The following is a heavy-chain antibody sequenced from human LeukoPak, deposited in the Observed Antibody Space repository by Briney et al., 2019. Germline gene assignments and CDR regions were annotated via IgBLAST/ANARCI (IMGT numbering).Heavy chain of an antibody. V-gene: IGHV4-39*02. Sequence: SETLSLTCTVSGDSISRSTYYWAWIRQPPGKGLEWIGSVYYGRSPYFNPSLESRATISVDTSKNHFSLKMSSVTAADTAVYYCARSSGTGTFSYWGQGTLVTVSA. D-gene: IGHD6-25*01. CDR3: ARSSGTGTFSY. J-gene: IGHJ4*02. CDR2: VYYGRSP. CDR1: GDSISRSTYY.